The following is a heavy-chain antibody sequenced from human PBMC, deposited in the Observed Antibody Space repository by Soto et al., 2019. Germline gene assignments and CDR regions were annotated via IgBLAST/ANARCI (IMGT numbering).Heavy chain of an antibody. J-gene: IGHJ6*02. CDR2: TWNDGNNE. CDR1: GFTFRDYY. CDR3: ARDLEKPPQYFYYSGMDV. Sequence: PWGSLTLSWAPSGFTFRDYYMNWIRHAPGKGLDWVASTWNDGNNEFYADSVRGRFTISKYNSENTLFLQMNSLRAEDTAVYYCARDLEKPPQYFYYSGMDVWGQATTVTVSS. V-gene: IGHV3-33*08.